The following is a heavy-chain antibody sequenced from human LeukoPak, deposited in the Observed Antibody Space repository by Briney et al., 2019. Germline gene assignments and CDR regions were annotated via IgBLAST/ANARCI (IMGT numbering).Heavy chain of an antibody. CDR2: TYSNGRT. D-gene: IGHD4-11*01. Sequence: GGSLRLSCAASGFTVSSNYMSWVRQAPGKGLEWVSVTYSNGRTYYADSVKGRFTISRDISKNTLYLQMNSLRAEDTAVYYCAKGPMTKLDPWGQGTLVTVSS. J-gene: IGHJ5*02. CDR1: GFTVSSNY. CDR3: AKGPMTKLDP. V-gene: IGHV3-53*01.